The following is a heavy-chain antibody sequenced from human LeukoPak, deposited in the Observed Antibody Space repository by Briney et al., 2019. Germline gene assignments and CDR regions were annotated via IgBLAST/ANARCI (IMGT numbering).Heavy chain of an antibody. Sequence: PGGSLRLSCAASGFTFSNAYMNWVRQAPGKGLEWVSSISSSSSYIYYADSVKGRFTISRDNAKNSLYLQMNSLRAEDTAVYYCCSGYEFDYWGQGTLVTVSS. CDR1: GFTFSNAY. CDR3: CSGYEFDY. D-gene: IGHD5-12*01. CDR2: ISSSSSYI. V-gene: IGHV3-21*01. J-gene: IGHJ4*02.